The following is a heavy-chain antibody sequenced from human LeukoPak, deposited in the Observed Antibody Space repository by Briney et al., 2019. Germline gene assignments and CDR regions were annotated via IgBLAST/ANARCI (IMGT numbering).Heavy chain of an antibody. CDR2: IIPIFGTA. CDR1: GGTFSSYA. J-gene: IGHJ4*02. V-gene: IGHV1-69*01. CDR3: ASHMSVTYNFDY. D-gene: IGHD4-17*01. Sequence: SVKVSCKASGGTFSSYAISWVRQAPGQGLEWMGGIIPIFGTANYAQKFQGRVTITADESTSTAYMELSSLRSEDTAVYYCASHMSVTYNFDYWGQGALVTVSS.